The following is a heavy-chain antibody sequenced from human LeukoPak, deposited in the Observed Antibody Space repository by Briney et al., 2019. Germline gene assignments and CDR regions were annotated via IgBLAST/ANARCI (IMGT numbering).Heavy chain of an antibody. J-gene: IGHJ4*02. CDR2: IYYSGST. Sequence: SETLSLTCAVYGGSFSGYYWGWIRQPPGKGLEWIGYIYYSGSTNYNPSLKSRVTISVDTSKNQFSLKLSSVTAADTAVYYCARVDSNNWYDSRGYFDYWGQGTLLTVSA. D-gene: IGHD6-13*01. CDR1: GGSFSGYY. V-gene: IGHV4-59*01. CDR3: ARVDSNNWYDSRGYFDY.